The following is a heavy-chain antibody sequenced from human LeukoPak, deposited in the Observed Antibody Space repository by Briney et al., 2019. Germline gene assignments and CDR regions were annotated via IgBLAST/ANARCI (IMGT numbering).Heavy chain of an antibody. V-gene: IGHV3-15*01. CDR3: TTGTLLNYYYYGMDV. Sequence: GGSLRLSCAASGFTFSNAWMSWVRQAPGKGLEWVGRIKSKTDGGTTDYAAPVKGRFTSSRADSKNTLYLQMNSLKTEDTAVYYCTTGTLLNYYYYGMDVWGKGTTVTVSS. J-gene: IGHJ6*04. CDR2: IKSKTDGGTT. CDR1: GFTFSNAW. D-gene: IGHD3-10*01.